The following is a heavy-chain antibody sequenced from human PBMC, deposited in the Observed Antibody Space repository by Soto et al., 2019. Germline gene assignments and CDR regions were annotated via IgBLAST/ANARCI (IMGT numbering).Heavy chain of an antibody. CDR1: GFTFSSYG. J-gene: IGHJ4*02. D-gene: IGHD2-2*01. Sequence: QVQLVESGGGVVQPWMSLRLSCAASGFTFSSYGMHWVRQAPGKGLESVAVISYDGSNKYYADSVKRRFNNSRDTSKSSLYRQMNSLRAEDTAVYYCAKDIQQYQPQYYFDHWCQGTLVTVSS. V-gene: IGHV3-30*18. CDR3: AKDIQQYQPQYYFDH. CDR2: ISYDGSNK.